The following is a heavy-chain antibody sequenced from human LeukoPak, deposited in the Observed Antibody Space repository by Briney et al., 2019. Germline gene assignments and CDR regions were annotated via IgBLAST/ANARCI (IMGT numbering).Heavy chain of an antibody. CDR3: ARGRVSRSWYSAFDY. V-gene: IGHV4-4*07. CDR1: GGSISSYY. Sequence: SETLSLTCTVSGGSISSYYWSWIRQPAGKGLEWIGRIYTSGSTNYNPSLKSRVTMSVDTSKNQFSLKLSSVTAADTAVYYCARGRVSRSWYSAFDYWGQGTLVTVSS. CDR2: IYTSGST. D-gene: IGHD6-13*01. J-gene: IGHJ4*02.